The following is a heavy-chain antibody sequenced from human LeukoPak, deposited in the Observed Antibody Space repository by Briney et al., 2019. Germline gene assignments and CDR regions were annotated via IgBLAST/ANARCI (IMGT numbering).Heavy chain of an antibody. Sequence: SVKVSCKASGGTFSSYAISWVRQAPGRGLEWMGGIIPMFGTANYAQKFQGRVTITAHESTSTTYMELSSLRSEDTAVYYCARERGSGSYGDWGQGTLVTVSS. D-gene: IGHD1-26*01. CDR3: ARERGSGSYGD. V-gene: IGHV1-69*01. J-gene: IGHJ4*02. CDR1: GGTFSSYA. CDR2: IIPMFGTA.